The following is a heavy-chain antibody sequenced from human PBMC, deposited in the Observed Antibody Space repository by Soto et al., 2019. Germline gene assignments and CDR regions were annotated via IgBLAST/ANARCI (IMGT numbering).Heavy chain of an antibody. CDR1: GGSLRSATYY. D-gene: IGHD1-1*01. Sequence: PSENLSLTCAVSGGSLRSATYYWSWIRQHPGKGLEWIGYFYHSESTYYKPSLRSRVTISLDTSKNQFSLNLRSVTDADTAIYYCARDETGNDALDIWGQGTLVTVSS. CDR2: FYHSEST. CDR3: ARDETGNDALDI. J-gene: IGHJ3*02. V-gene: IGHV4-31*11.